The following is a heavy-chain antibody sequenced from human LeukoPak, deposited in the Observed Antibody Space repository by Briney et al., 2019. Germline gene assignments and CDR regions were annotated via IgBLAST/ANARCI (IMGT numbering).Heavy chain of an antibody. CDR1: GFTVNTNY. V-gene: IGHV3-53*01. Sequence: PGGSLRLSCTASGFTVNTNYMTWVRQAPGKGLEWVSLMDTSGSTYYADSVKGRFTISRDNSKNTLSLQMNSLRAEDTAVYYCAKGSVNYDILTGSYFDYWGQGTLVTVSS. CDR3: AKGSVNYDILTGSYFDY. J-gene: IGHJ4*02. CDR2: MDTSGST. D-gene: IGHD3-9*01.